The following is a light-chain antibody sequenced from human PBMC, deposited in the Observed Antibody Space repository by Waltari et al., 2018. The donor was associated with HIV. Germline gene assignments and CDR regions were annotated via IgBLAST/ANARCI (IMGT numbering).Light chain of an antibody. CDR1: QSLRRDC. V-gene: IGKV3-20*01. Sequence: DIVLTQSSGTLSLSPGERATLSCRASQSLRRDCLAWYKQKPGQPPRLLMFGVSSRAAGVPGRFSGSGSGTDFTLTISSLEPEDFAVYYCQQYDRTPLTFGGGTRVEIK. CDR2: GVS. J-gene: IGKJ4*01. CDR3: QQYDRTPLT.